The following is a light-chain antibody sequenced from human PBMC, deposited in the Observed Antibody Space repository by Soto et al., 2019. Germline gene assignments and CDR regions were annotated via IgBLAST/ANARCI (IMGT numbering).Light chain of an antibody. CDR2: DAS. V-gene: IGKV3-11*01. CDR1: QSVSSH. CDR3: QQRSDWLT. Sequence: EIVLTQSPATLSLSPGERATLSSRASQSVSSHLAWYQQKPGQAPRLLIYDASNRATGIPARFSGSGSGTDFTLTISSLEPEDFGVYYCQQRSDWLTFGGGTKVEIK. J-gene: IGKJ4*01.